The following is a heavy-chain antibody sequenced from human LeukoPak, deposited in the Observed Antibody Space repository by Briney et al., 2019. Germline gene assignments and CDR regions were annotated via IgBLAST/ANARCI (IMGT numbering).Heavy chain of an antibody. CDR3: AKDFGGWLQVPFDY. J-gene: IGHJ4*02. CDR2: ISGSGGST. CDR1: GFTFSSYA. V-gene: IGHV3-23*01. Sequence: GGSLRLSCAASGFTFSSYAMSWVRQAPGKGLEWVSAISGSGGSTYYADSVKDRFTISRDNSKNTLYLQMNSLRAEDTAVYYCAKDFGGWLQVPFDYWGQGTLVTVSS. D-gene: IGHD5-24*01.